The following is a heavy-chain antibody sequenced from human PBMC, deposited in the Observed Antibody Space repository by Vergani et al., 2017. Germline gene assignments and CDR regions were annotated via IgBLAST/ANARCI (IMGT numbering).Heavy chain of an antibody. Sequence: QVQLQQWGAGLLKPSETLSLPCAVYGGSFSGYYWSWIRQPPGKGLEWIGEINHSGSTNYNPSLKSRVTISVDTSNNQFSLKRSSVTAAVTAVYYCARGGEQQRVYWGQGTLVTVSS. CDR1: GGSFSGYY. CDR3: ARGGEQQRVY. J-gene: IGHJ4*02. D-gene: IGHD6-13*01. V-gene: IGHV4-34*01. CDR2: INHSGST.